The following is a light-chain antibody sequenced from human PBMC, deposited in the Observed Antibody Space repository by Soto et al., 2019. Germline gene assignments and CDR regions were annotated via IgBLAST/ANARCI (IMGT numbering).Light chain of an antibody. V-gene: IGKV2D-29*02. CDR3: MQSTQLPPT. Sequence: DVVMTQTPLSLSVAPGQPASISRKSSQSLLHSTGETFLSWYLQKPGQSPQLLIYDVTTRVSGVPDRFSGSGTGTDFTLEISRVETDDVGIYYCMQSTQLPPTFGQGTRLEIK. CDR2: DVT. CDR1: QSLLHSTGETF. J-gene: IGKJ5*01.